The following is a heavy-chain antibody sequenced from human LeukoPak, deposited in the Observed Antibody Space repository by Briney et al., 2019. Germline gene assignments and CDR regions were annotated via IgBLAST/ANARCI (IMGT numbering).Heavy chain of an antibody. CDR2: IKQDGSDK. J-gene: IGHJ4*02. CDR1: GFTFSGYW. V-gene: IGHV3-7*03. CDR3: AREPSGDYFDY. D-gene: IGHD4-17*01. Sequence: GGSLRLSCAASGFTFSGYWMSWVRQAPGKGLEWVANIKQDGSDKYYVDSVKGRFTISRDNAKNSLYLQMDSLRAEDTAVYYCAREPSGDYFDYWGQGILVTVSS.